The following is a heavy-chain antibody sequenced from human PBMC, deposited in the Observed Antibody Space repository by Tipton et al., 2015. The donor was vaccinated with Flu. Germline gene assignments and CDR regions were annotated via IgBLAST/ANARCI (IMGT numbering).Heavy chain of an antibody. V-gene: IGHV4-39*07. CDR3: ASRLGSSGYYQF. Sequence: GLVKPSETLSLTCTVSGGSISSRSFYWGWIRQPPGKGLEWIGTIYFSGSTYYNPSLKSRVTISTDTSKNQLSLKVTSVTAADTAVYYCASRLGSSGYYQFWGQGTLVTVSS. CDR1: GGSISSRSFY. J-gene: IGHJ4*02. D-gene: IGHD3-22*01. CDR2: IYFSGST.